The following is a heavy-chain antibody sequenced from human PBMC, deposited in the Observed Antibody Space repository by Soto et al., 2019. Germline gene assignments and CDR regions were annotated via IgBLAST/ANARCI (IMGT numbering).Heavy chain of an antibody. V-gene: IGHV3-53*01. D-gene: IGHD6-6*01. CDR1: GFTVSSNY. Sequence: AGSLRLSCAASGFTVSSNYMSWVRQAPGKGLEWVSVIYSGGSTYYADSVKGRFTISRDNSKNTLYLQMNSLRAEDTAVYYCARDSRIAARPGFYYYYGMEVWGQGTTVTVSS. J-gene: IGHJ6*02. CDR2: IYSGGST. CDR3: ARDSRIAARPGFYYYYGMEV.